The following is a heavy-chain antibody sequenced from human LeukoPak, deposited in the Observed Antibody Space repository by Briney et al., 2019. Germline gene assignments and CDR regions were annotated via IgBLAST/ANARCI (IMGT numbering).Heavy chain of an antibody. Sequence: ASVKVSCKPSGYTFTGYYLHWLRQAPGQGLEWMGWINPNTGATISAQKFQGRVTMTGDTSIDTAYMELTRLTSDDTAVYYCARDRVGSGWPRPYYFENWGQGTLVTVSS. D-gene: IGHD6-19*01. V-gene: IGHV1-2*02. CDR3: ARDRVGSGWPRPYYFEN. CDR2: INPNTGAT. CDR1: GYTFTGYY. J-gene: IGHJ4*02.